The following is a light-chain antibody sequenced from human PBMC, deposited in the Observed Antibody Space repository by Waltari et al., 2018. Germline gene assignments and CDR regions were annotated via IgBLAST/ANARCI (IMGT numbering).Light chain of an antibody. V-gene: IGLV2-14*03. J-gene: IGLJ2*01. CDR1: SSSLGGYNY. CDR2: DVS. Sequence: QSALTQPASVSGSPGQSITIPCPGTSSSLGGYNYVSWYLQHPGKAPKLMIYDVSNRPSGVSNRFSGSKSGNTASLTISGLQAEDEADYYCSSYTTSSTLVFGGGTKLTVL. CDR3: SSYTTSSTLV.